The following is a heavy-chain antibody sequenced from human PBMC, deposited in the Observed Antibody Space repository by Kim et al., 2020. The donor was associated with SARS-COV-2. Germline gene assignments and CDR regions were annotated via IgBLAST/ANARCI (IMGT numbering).Heavy chain of an antibody. D-gene: IGHD3-3*01. V-gene: IGHV4-59*12. CDR2: IYYRGNT. Sequence: SETLSLTCTVSGGSITTSYWSWIRQPPGKGLEWIGFIYYRGNTDYNPSLESRVTILSDTSKNQFALQLSSVTAADTAVYYCASAYDPWSGSYPVAFDYWGRGTLVTVSA. CDR1: GGSITTSY. CDR3: ASAYDPWSGSYPVAFDY. J-gene: IGHJ4*02.